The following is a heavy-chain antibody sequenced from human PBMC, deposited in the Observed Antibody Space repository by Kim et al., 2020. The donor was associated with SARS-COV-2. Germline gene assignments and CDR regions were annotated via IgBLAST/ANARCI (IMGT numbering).Heavy chain of an antibody. CDR3: AKGYSGYDPRLDYFDY. J-gene: IGHJ4*02. V-gene: IGHV3-23*01. D-gene: IGHD5-12*01. Sequence: SVKGRFTIPRDNSKNTLYLQINSLRAEDTAVYYCAKGYSGYDPRLDYFDYWGQGTLVTVSS.